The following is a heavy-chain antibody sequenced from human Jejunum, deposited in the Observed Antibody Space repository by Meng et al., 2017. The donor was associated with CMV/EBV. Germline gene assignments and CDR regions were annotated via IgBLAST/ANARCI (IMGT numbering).Heavy chain of an antibody. V-gene: IGHV1-46*01. J-gene: IGHJ4*02. D-gene: IGHD2-2*01. CDR1: GYPFTTYR. CDR2: LNPKTRSP. Sequence: SCKASGYPFTTYRIHWVLPAPGQGLAWMGLLNPKTRSPNSAQRFQCRVTMTRDTSTSTVYVELSSLRSEDTAVYYCARGTPEVNWGQGTLVTVSS. CDR3: ARGTPEVN.